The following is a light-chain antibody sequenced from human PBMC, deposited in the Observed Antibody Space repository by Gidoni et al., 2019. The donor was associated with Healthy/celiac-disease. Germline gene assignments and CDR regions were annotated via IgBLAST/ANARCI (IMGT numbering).Light chain of an antibody. Sequence: EIVMTQSPATLSVSPGERATLSCRASQSVSSNLAWYQQKPGQAPRLLIYGASTRATGIPARFSGSGSGTEFTLTISSLQSEDFAVYYCQQYNNVPPEALTFGGGTKVEIK. CDR3: QQYNNVPPEALT. CDR2: GAS. CDR1: QSVSSN. J-gene: IGKJ4*01. V-gene: IGKV3-15*01.